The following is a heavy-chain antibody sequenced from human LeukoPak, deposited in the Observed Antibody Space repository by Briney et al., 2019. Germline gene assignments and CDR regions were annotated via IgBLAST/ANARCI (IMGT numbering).Heavy chain of an antibody. J-gene: IGHJ4*02. CDR3: ASEDGSGSLDY. Sequence: SETLSLTCTVSGGSISSYYWSWIRQPPGKGLEWIGYIYYSGSTNYNPSLKSRVTISVDTSKNQFSLKLSSVTAADTAVYYCASEDGSGSLDYWGQGTLVTVSS. D-gene: IGHD3-10*01. CDR1: GGSISSYY. CDR2: IYYSGST. V-gene: IGHV4-59*01.